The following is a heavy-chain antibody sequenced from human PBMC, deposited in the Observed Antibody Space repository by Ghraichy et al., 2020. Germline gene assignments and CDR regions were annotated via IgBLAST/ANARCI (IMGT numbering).Heavy chain of an antibody. D-gene: IGHD3-16*02. CDR3: ARDYDYVWGVIVIFDY. Sequence: GESLNISCAASGFTFSSYGMHWVRQAPGKGLEWVAVIWYDGSNKYYADSVKGRFTISRDNSKNTLYLQMNSLRAEDTAVYYCARDYDYVWGVIVIFDYWGQGTLVTVSS. CDR2: IWYDGSNK. V-gene: IGHV3-33*01. CDR1: GFTFSSYG. J-gene: IGHJ4*02.